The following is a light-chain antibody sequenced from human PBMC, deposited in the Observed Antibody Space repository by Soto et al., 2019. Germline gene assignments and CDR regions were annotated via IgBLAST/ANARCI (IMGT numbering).Light chain of an antibody. Sequence: DIQMTQSPASLSASVGDRVTITCRASQGISNYLAWYQQKPGKVPKLLFYAASTLQSGVPSRFSGSGSGTDFPLTSTILQPEGVATYYCQSYSSVITFGQGTRLEIK. V-gene: IGKV1-27*01. J-gene: IGKJ5*01. CDR1: QGISNY. CDR3: QSYSSVIT. CDR2: AAS.